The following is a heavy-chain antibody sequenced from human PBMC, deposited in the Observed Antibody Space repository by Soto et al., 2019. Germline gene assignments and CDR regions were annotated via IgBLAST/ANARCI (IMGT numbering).Heavy chain of an antibody. CDR3: ARPRRDGYNYIAPIDD. V-gene: IGHV1-46*01. D-gene: IGHD5-12*01. CDR1: GYTFTSYY. CDR2: INPSGGST. Sequence: GASVKVSCKASGYTFTSYYMHWVRQAPGQGLEWMGIINPSGGSTSYAQKFQGRVTMTRDTSTSTVYMELSSLRSEDTAVYYCARPRRDGYNYIAPIDDWGQGTLVTVSS. J-gene: IGHJ4*02.